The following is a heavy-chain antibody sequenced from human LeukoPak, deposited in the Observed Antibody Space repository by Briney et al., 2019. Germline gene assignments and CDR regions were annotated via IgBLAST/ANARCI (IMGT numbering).Heavy chain of an antibody. CDR2: ISGSGGST. CDR1: GFTFSSYA. D-gene: IGHD3-9*01. CDR3: ARAQLRYFDWLPYAFDI. V-gene: IGHV3-23*01. Sequence: GGSLRLSCAASGFTFSSYAMSWVRQAPGKGLEWVSAISGSGGSTYYADSVKGRFTISRDNAKNSLYLQMNSLRAEDTAVYYCARAQLRYFDWLPYAFDIWGQGTMVTVSS. J-gene: IGHJ3*02.